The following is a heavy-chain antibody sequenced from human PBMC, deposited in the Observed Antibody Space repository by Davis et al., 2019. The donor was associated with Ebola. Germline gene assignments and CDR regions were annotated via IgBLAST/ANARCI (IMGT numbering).Heavy chain of an antibody. Sequence: MPSETLSLTCAVYGGSFSDYYWTWIRQPPGKGLEWIGEITHSENTNYNPSLKSRVTISVDTSKKQFSLKLRSVTAADTAVYYCARGDTVTGPWGQGTLVTVSS. V-gene: IGHV4-34*01. CDR1: GGSFSDYY. D-gene: IGHD4-17*01. CDR2: ITHSENT. CDR3: ARGDTVTGP. J-gene: IGHJ5*02.